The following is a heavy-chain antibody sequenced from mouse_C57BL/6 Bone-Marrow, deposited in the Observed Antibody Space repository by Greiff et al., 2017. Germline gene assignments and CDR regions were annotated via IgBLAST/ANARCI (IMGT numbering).Heavy chain of an antibody. J-gene: IGHJ3*01. CDR1: GYTFTSYW. CDR3: ASEAMVTSWLAY. D-gene: IGHD2-2*01. V-gene: IGHV1-55*01. Sequence: QVQLQQPGAELVKPGASVKMSCKASGYTFTSYWITWVKQRPGQGLEWIGDIYPGSGSTNYNEKFKSKATLTVDTSSSTAYMQLSSLTSEDSAVYYCASEAMVTSWLAYWGQGTLVTVSA. CDR2: IYPGSGST.